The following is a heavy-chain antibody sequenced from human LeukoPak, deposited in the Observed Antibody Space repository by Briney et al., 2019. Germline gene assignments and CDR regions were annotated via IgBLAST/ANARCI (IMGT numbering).Heavy chain of an antibody. Sequence: ASVKVSCTASGYTFTSYGISWVRQAPGQGLEWMGWISAYNGNTNYAQKLQGRVTMTTDTSTSTAYMELRSPRSDDTAVYYCARDPGTPYRYYYGMDVWGQGTTVTVSS. CDR2: ISAYNGNT. J-gene: IGHJ6*02. D-gene: IGHD2-21*01. CDR3: ARDPGTPYRYYYGMDV. CDR1: GYTFTSYG. V-gene: IGHV1-18*01.